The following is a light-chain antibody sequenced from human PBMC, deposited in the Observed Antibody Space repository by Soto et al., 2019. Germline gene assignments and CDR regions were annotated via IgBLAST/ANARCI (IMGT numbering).Light chain of an antibody. CDR1: QSINSW. J-gene: IGKJ1*01. Sequence: DIQISQSPSTLSASVGDRVTITCRASQSINSWLAWYQQKPGKAPKLLIYKASTLESGVPSRFSGSGSGTEFTLTISSLQPDDFATYYCQHYNSYSEAFGQGTKVDTK. V-gene: IGKV1-5*03. CDR2: KAS. CDR3: QHYNSYSEA.